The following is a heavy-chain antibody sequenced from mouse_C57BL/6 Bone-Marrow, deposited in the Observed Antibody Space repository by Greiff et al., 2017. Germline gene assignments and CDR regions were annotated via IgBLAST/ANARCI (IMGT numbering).Heavy chain of an antibody. CDR2: SRNKANDYTT. CDR1: GFTFSDFY. J-gene: IGHJ3*01. Sequence: EVKLVESGGGLVQSGRSLRLSCATSGFTFSDFYMEWVRQAPGKGLEWIAASRNKANDYTTEYSASVKGRFIVSRDTSQSILYLQMNALRAEDTAIYYCARDYYGSRIAYWGQGLWSLSLQ. V-gene: IGHV7-1*01. CDR3: ARDYYGSRIAY. D-gene: IGHD1-1*01.